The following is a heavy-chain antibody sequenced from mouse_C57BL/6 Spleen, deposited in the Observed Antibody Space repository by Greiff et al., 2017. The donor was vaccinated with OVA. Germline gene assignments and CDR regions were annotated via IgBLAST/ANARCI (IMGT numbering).Heavy chain of an antibody. D-gene: IGHD2-12*01. V-gene: IGHV3-6*01. CDR2: ISYDGSN. CDR3: ARGYTYFDY. J-gene: IGHJ2*01. CDR1: GYSITSGYS. Sequence: EVQLQQSGPGLVKPSQSLSLTCSVTGYSITSGYSWNWIRQFPGNKLEWMGYISYDGSNNYNPSLKNRISITRDTSKNQFFLKLNSVTTEDTATYYCARGYTYFDYWGQGTTLTVSS.